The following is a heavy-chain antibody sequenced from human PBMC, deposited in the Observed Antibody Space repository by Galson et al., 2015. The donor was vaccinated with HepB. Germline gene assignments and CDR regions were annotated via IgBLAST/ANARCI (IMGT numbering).Heavy chain of an antibody. CDR1: GGSISSYY. Sequence: ETLSLTCTVSGGSISSYYWSWIRQPPGKGLEWIGYIYYSGSTNYNPSLKSRVTISVDTSKNQFSLKLSSVTAADTAVYYCARHSSSWVAAFDIWGQGTMVTVSS. CDR3: ARHSSSWVAAFDI. J-gene: IGHJ3*02. CDR2: IYYSGST. V-gene: IGHV4-59*01. D-gene: IGHD6-13*01.